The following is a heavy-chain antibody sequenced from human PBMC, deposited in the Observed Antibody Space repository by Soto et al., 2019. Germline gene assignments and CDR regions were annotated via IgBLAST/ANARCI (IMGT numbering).Heavy chain of an antibody. J-gene: IGHJ4*02. D-gene: IGHD3-3*01. CDR3: ARGWSGDY. Sequence: EVHLVESGGGLVQPGGSLRVSCAASGFTFSSYWMHWVRQAPGKGLVWVSRINSDGSSTIYADSVKGRFTISRDNAKNTMYLQMNSLRAEDSAVYHCARGWSGDYWGQGTLVTVSS. CDR1: GFTFSSYW. V-gene: IGHV3-74*01. CDR2: INSDGSST.